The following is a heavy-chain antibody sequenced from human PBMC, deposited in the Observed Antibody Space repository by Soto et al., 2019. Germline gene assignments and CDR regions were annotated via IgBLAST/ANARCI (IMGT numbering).Heavy chain of an antibody. CDR3: ALYHGDV. J-gene: IGHJ6*02. Sequence: QITLKESGPTLVKPTQTLTLTCTVSGFTLSTSGGGVGWIRQPPGKALEWLALIYWNDDKRYSPSLKSRLTITKDTSTNQVVLTMTNMDPVDTTTYYCALYHGDVWGQGTTVTVSS. V-gene: IGHV2-5*01. CDR2: IYWNDDK. CDR1: GFTLSTSGGG.